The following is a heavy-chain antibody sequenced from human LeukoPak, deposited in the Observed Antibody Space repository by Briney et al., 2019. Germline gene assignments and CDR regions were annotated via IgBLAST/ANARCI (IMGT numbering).Heavy chain of an antibody. CDR1: GFTFRSHG. V-gene: IGHV3-30*03. CDR3: LAGTGTSDSSYYGMEV. D-gene: IGHD6-13*01. Sequence: HPGGSLRLSCAASGFTFRSHGMHWVRQAPGKGLEWVAVISYDGNYKYYAVSVKGRFTISRDNSKNTLYLQMNSLRVEDTAVYYGLAGTGTSDSSYYGMEVWGQGTTVTVSS. J-gene: IGHJ6*02. CDR2: ISYDGNYK.